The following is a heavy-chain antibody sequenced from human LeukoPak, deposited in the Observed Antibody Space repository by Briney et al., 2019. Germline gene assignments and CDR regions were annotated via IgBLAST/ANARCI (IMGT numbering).Heavy chain of an antibody. D-gene: IGHD1-26*01. V-gene: IGHV3-74*01. CDR3: ARHPPDSGSAHYFDY. Sequence: GGSLRLSCAASGFTFSNYWMHWVRQAPGKGLVWVSRINSDGINTSYADSVKGRFTISRDNAKNTLNLQMNSLRAEDTAVYYCARHPPDSGSAHYFDYWGQGTLVTVSS. CDR2: INSDGINT. CDR1: GFTFSNYW. J-gene: IGHJ4*02.